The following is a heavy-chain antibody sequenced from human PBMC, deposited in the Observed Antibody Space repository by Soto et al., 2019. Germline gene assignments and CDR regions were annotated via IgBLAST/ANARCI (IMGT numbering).Heavy chain of an antibody. Sequence: GGSLRLSCAASGFTFSSYSMNWVRQAPGKGLEWVSYISSSSSTIYYADSVKGRFTISRDNAKNSLYLQMNSLRDEDTAVYYCARGGPFFWSGYSSFDYWGQGTLVTVSS. D-gene: IGHD3-3*01. CDR2: ISSSSSTI. CDR1: GFTFSSYS. J-gene: IGHJ4*02. V-gene: IGHV3-48*02. CDR3: ARGGPFFWSGYSSFDY.